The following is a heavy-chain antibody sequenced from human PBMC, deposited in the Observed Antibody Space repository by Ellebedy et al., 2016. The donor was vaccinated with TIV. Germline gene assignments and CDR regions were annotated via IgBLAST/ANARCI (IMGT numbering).Heavy chain of an antibody. J-gene: IGHJ4*02. CDR2: IGTAGDT. CDR3: ASATSGFDF. V-gene: IGHV3-13*01. D-gene: IGHD3-10*01. CDR1: GFTFSSYY. Sequence: ESLKISCAASGFTFSSYYMHWVRQATGSGLEWDPGIGTAGDTYYPGSVKGRFTISRENAKNSLYLQMNSLRAGDTAVYYCASATSGFDFWGQGDLVTVSS.